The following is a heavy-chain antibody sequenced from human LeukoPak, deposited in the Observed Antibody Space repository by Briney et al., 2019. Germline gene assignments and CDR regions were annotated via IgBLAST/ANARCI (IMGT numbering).Heavy chain of an antibody. CDR3: ASSDSSGWDYYYYYGMDV. V-gene: IGHV1-69*04. CDR2: IVPILGIA. D-gene: IGHD6-19*01. Sequence: SVKVSCKASGGTFSSYAISWVRQAPGQGLEWMGRIVPILGIANYAQKFQGRVTITADKSTSTAYMELSSLRSEDTAVYYCASSDSSGWDYYYYYGMDVWGQGTTVTVSS. J-gene: IGHJ6*02. CDR1: GGTFSSYA.